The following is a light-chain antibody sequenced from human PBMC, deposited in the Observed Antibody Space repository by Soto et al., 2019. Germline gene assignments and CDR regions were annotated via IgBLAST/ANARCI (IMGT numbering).Light chain of an antibody. CDR3: QQSYSTLRT. Sequence: DIQMTQSPSSLSASVGDRVTITCRASQSISSYLNWYQQKPGKAPKLLIYAASSLQSGVPSRFGGSGSGTDFTLTISSLQPEDSATYYCQQSYSTLRTFGQGTKVEIK. J-gene: IGKJ1*01. V-gene: IGKV1-39*01. CDR1: QSISSY. CDR2: AAS.